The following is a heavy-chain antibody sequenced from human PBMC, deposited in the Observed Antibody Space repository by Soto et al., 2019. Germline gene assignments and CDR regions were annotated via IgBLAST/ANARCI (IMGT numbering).Heavy chain of an antibody. D-gene: IGHD3-9*01. V-gene: IGHV3-30-3*01. J-gene: IGHJ6*02. CDR2: ISYDGSNK. CDR3: ARDQSDYDILTGLGYYYYYGMDV. CDR1: GFTFSSYA. Sequence: GGSLRLSCAASGFTFSSYAMHWVRQAPGKGLEWVAVISYDGSNKYYADSVKGRFTISRDNSKNTLYLQMNSLRAEDTAVYHCARDQSDYDILTGLGYYYYYGMDVWGQGTTVTVSS.